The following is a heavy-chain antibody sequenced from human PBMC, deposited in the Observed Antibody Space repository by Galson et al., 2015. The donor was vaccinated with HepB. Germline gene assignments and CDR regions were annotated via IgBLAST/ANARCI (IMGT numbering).Heavy chain of an antibody. D-gene: IGHD4-17*01. CDR3: TRDPYRDPNSDS. Sequence: SLRLSGAASGFIFSSYWMHGVRQAPGKGLVWVSRTNPDGSITTYADSVKARFTISRDSAKNTLYLQMFGLRVEDTAVNYCTRDPYRDPNSDSWGQCTLVTVSS. J-gene: IGHJ4*02. V-gene: IGHV3-74*01. CDR1: GFIFSSYW. CDR2: TNPDGSIT.